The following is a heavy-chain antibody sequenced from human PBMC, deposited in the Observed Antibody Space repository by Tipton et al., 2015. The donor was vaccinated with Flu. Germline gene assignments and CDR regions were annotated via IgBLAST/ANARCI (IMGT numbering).Heavy chain of an antibody. CDR3: ARRDFSNYVSEPKNWFDF. Sequence: TLSLTCNVSGGSISSSSDYWGWIRQPPGKGLEWIGNIHKTGSAYFNPSLRSRVTISVDTSKNQFSLRLTSVTAADTAVYYCARRDFSNYVSEPKNWFDFWGRGTLVTVSS. D-gene: IGHD4-11*01. V-gene: IGHV4-39*07. CDR1: GGSISSSSDY. J-gene: IGHJ5*01. CDR2: IHKTGSA.